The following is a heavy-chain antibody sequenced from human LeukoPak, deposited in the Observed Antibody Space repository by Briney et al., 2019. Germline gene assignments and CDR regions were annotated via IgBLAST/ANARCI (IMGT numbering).Heavy chain of an antibody. CDR3: ARVQDDYVWGSYRLDY. D-gene: IGHD3-16*02. Sequence: GASVRVSCKASGYTFTSYDINWVRQATGQGLEWMGWMNPNSGNTGYAQKFQGRVTITRNTSISTAHMELSSLRSEDTAVYYCARVQDDYVWGSYRLDYRGQGTLVTVSS. CDR1: GYTFTSYD. CDR2: MNPNSGNT. V-gene: IGHV1-8*03. J-gene: IGHJ4*02.